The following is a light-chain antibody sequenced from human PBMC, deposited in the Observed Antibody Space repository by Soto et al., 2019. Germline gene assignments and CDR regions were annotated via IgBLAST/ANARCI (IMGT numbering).Light chain of an antibody. CDR2: DAS. J-gene: IGKJ1*01. Sequence: DIQLTQSASTLSVSVGDRVTITCGASQSISSWLAWYQQKPGKAPKLLVYDASSLESGVPSRFSGSGSGTEFTPTISSLQPDDFATYYCQQYNSYRTWTFGQGTKVDIK. CDR3: QQYNSYRTWT. CDR1: QSISSW. V-gene: IGKV1-5*01.